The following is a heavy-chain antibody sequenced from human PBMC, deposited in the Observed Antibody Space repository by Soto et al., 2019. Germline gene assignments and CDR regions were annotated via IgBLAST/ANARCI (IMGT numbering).Heavy chain of an antibody. Sequence: KASETLSLTCFVSGYSISAGGYYWSWIRHHPGKGLEWIGSFYSSGSIIYNPSLRSRVSISGDTSSNQFSMSLTSVTAADTARYYCARMYSSGSGWFHPWGQGXLVTVSS. V-gene: IGHV4-31*03. CDR3: ARMYSSGSGWFHP. CDR2: FYSSGSI. J-gene: IGHJ5*02. CDR1: GYSISAGGYY. D-gene: IGHD6-19*01.